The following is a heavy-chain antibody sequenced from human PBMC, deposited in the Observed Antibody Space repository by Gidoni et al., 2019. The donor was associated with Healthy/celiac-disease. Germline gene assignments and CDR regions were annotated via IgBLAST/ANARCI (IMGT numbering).Heavy chain of an antibody. J-gene: IGHJ5*02. V-gene: IGHV2-5*02. CDR1: GFSLSTSGVG. CDR2: IYWDDDK. D-gene: IGHD6-13*01. CDR3: APSPIAAAGKGWFDP. Sequence: QITLKESGPTLVKPTQTLTLTCTFSGFSLSTSGVGVGWIRQPPGKALEWLALIYWDDDKRYSPSLKSRLTITKDTSKNQVVLTMTNMDPVDTATYYCAPSPIAAAGKGWFDPWGQGTLVTVSS.